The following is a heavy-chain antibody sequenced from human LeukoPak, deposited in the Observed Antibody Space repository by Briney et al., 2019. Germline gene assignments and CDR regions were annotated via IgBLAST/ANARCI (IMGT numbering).Heavy chain of an antibody. Sequence: SCKASGYTFTSYGISWVRQAPGKGLEWVSVIYSGGSTYYADSVKGRFTISRDNSKNTLYLQMNSLRAEDTAVYYCARVGSSWYIGYYFDYWGQGTLVTASS. D-gene: IGHD6-13*01. CDR1: GYTFTSYG. J-gene: IGHJ4*02. CDR2: IYSGGST. V-gene: IGHV3-53*01. CDR3: ARVGSSWYIGYYFDY.